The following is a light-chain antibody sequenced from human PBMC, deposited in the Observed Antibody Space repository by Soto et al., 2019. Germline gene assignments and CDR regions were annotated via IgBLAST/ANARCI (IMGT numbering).Light chain of an antibody. J-gene: IGKJ5*01. Sequence: EILMTQSPATLSLSPGERATLSCRASQSIDTNLAWYQQKPGQAPRVLIYGASMRAAGIPARFSGSGSGTDFTLTISRLEAEDFAMYYCQQNSNWITFGQGTRLEI. CDR2: GAS. CDR3: QQNSNWIT. V-gene: IGKV3-15*01. CDR1: QSIDTN.